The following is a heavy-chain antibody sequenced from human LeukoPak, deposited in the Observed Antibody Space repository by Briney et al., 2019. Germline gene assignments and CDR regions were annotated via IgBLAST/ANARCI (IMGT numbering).Heavy chain of an antibody. CDR3: ARDKDYYDSSGYHYYYGMDV. J-gene: IGHJ6*02. CDR1: GLTFSDYG. Sequence: GGSLRLSCAASGLTFSDYGMHWVRQAPGKGLEWVALIWYDGSYKYYADSVKGRFTTSRDNSKNTLYLQMNSLRAEDTAVYYCARDKDYYDSSGYHYYYGMDVWGQGTTVTVSS. D-gene: IGHD3-22*01. CDR2: IWYDGSYK. V-gene: IGHV3-33*01.